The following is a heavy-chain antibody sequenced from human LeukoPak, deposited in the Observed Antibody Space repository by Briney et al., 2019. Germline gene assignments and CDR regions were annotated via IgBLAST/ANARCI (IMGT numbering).Heavy chain of an antibody. V-gene: IGHV3-33*01. CDR1: GFTFSSYG. Sequence: PGGSLRLSCAASGFTFSSYGMHWVRQAPGKGLEWVAVIWYDGSNKYYADSVKGRFTISRDNSKNTLYLQMNSLRAEDTAVYYCARGPTYYDILTGSTLDAFDIWGQGAMVTVSS. D-gene: IGHD3-9*01. J-gene: IGHJ3*02. CDR2: IWYDGSNK. CDR3: ARGPTYYDILTGSTLDAFDI.